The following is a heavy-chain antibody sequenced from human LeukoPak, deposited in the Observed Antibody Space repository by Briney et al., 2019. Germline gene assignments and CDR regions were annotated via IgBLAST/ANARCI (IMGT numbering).Heavy chain of an antibody. CDR3: ASPIHSGSYYPYDY. D-gene: IGHD3-10*01. Sequence: GGSLRLSCAVSGITVRSNHMNWVRQAPGKGLEWVSIIYSGGSTYYADSVKGRFTISRDNSKNTLYLQMNSLRAEDTAVYYCASPIHSGSYYPYDYWGQGTLVTVSS. CDR1: GITVRSNH. CDR2: IYSGGST. J-gene: IGHJ4*02. V-gene: IGHV3-53*01.